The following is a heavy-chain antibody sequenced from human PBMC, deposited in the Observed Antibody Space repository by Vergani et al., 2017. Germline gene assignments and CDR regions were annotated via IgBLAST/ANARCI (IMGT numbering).Heavy chain of an antibody. J-gene: IGHJ4*02. CDR2: ISSNGGST. Sequence: EVQLVESGGGLVQPGGSLRLSCAASGFIFSDYAMHWVRQAPGKGPEYVSGISSNGGSTYYATSVKGRFTISRDNAKNSLYLQMNSLRAEDTAVYYCARGALVVPAALDYWGQGTLVTVSS. CDR3: ARGALVVPAALDY. D-gene: IGHD2-2*01. V-gene: IGHV3-64*01. CDR1: GFIFSDYA.